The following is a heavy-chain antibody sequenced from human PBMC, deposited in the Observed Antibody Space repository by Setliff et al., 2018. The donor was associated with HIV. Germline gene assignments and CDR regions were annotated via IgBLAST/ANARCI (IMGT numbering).Heavy chain of an antibody. V-gene: IGHV4-4*08. CDR1: GGSFSGYY. D-gene: IGHD3-22*01. Sequence: PSETLSLTCAVYGGSFSGYYWSWIRQPAGKGLEWIGHIFSTGSTNYNPSLKSRGTISVDTSKNQFSLKLSSVTAADTAVYYCARLSDDRYYYDSSGYRGFDIWGQGTMVTVSS. CDR2: IFSTGST. CDR3: ARLSDDRYYYDSSGYRGFDI. J-gene: IGHJ3*02.